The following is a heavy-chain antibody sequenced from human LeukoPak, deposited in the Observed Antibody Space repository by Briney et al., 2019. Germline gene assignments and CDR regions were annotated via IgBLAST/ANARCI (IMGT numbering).Heavy chain of an antibody. CDR1: GFTVSSNY. D-gene: IGHD6-6*01. J-gene: IGHJ5*02. CDR2: IRYDGGNK. V-gene: IGHV3-30*02. CDR3: AKGSGIAARTAKHPNWFDP. Sequence: GGSLRLSCAASGFTVSSNYMSWVRQAPGKGLEWVAFIRYDGGNKYYADSVKGRFTISRDNSKNTLYLQMNSLRAEDTAVYYCAKGSGIAARTAKHPNWFDPWGQGTLVTVSS.